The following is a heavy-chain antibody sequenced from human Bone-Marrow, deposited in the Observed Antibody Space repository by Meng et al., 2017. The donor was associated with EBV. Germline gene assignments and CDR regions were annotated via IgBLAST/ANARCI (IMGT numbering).Heavy chain of an antibody. CDR3: AMGLATDFDY. CDR2: INPNSGGT. J-gene: IGHJ4*02. D-gene: IGHD5-12*01. V-gene: IGHV1-2*02. CDR1: GYTFTGYY. Sequence: QVQLVQSGAEVKKPGASLKVSCKASGYTFTGYYIHWVRQAPGQGLEWVGWINPNSGGTNYAEKFQGRVTMTRDTSITTAFMELSSLKSDDTAVYYCAMGLATDFDYWGQGTLVTVSS.